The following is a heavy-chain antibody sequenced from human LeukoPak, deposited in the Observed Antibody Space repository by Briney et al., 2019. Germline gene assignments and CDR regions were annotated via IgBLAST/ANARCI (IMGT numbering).Heavy chain of an antibody. CDR2: ISYDGSNK. CDR1: GFTFSSHV. CDR3: AGEATVVTGDAFDV. D-gene: IGHD4-23*01. J-gene: IGHJ3*01. Sequence: PGGSLRLSCAASGFTFSSHVMHWVRQAPGKGLEWVALISYDGSNKYYADSVKGRFTISRDNSKNTLDLQMNSLTAEDTAVYFCAGEATVVTGDAFDVWGQGTMVTVSS. V-gene: IGHV3-30*01.